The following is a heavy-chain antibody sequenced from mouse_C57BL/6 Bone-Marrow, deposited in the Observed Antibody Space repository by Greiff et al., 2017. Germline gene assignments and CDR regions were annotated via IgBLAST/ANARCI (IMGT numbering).Heavy chain of an antibody. CDR1: GYTFTDYE. CDR3: TRYQHSNYWYCDV. Sequence: QVQLQQSGAELVRPGASVTLSCKASGYTFTDYEMHWVKQTPVHGLEWIGAIDPETGGTAYNQKFKGKAILTADKSSSTAYMELRSLTAEDSAVYYCTRYQHSNYWYCDVWGTGTTVTVSA. D-gene: IGHD2-5*01. CDR2: IDPETGGT. J-gene: IGHJ1*03. V-gene: IGHV1-15*01.